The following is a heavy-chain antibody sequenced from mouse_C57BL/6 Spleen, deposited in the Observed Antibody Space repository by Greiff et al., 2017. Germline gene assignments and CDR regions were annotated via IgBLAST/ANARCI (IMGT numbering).Heavy chain of an antibody. CDR1: GYSITSGYD. CDR2: ISYSGSP. D-gene: IGHD2-3*01. CDR3: ARGGGLLLYWYFDV. J-gene: IGHJ1*03. V-gene: IGHV3-1*01. Sequence: EVQLQQSGPGMVKPSQSLSLTCTVTGYSITSGYDWHWIRHFPGNKLEWMGYISYSGSPNYNPSLKSRISITHDTSKNHFFLKLNSVTTEDTATYYCARGGGLLLYWYFDVWGTGTTVTVSS.